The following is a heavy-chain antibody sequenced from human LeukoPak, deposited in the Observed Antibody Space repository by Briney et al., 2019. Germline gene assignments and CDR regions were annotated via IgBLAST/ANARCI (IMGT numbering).Heavy chain of an antibody. D-gene: IGHD1-26*01. V-gene: IGHV3-7*04. J-gene: IGHJ4*02. CDR1: GFTFSTYW. CDR2: IKEDGSEK. CDR3: ARYRWELLY. Sequence: GGSLRLSCAASGFTFSTYWMTWVRQAPGKGLEWVANIKEDGSEKYYVDSVKGRFTISRDNAKNSLYLQMNSLRAEDTAVYYCARYRWELLYWGQGTLVTVPS.